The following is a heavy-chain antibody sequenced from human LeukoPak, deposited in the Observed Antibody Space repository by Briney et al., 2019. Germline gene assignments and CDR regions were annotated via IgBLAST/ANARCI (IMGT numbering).Heavy chain of an antibody. J-gene: IGHJ4*02. V-gene: IGHV4-59*13. CDR3: ARDPPGSGSYYDY. CDR1: GGSISSYY. Sequence: SETLSLTCTVSGGSISSYYWGWIRQSPGKGLECIGYIYYSGSTNYNPSLKSRVTISVDTSKNQFSLKLNSVTAADTAVYYCARDPPGSGSYYDYWGQGTLVTVSS. CDR2: IYYSGST. D-gene: IGHD3-10*01.